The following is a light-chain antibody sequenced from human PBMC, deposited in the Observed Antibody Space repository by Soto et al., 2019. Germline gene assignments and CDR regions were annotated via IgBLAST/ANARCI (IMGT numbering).Light chain of an antibody. V-gene: IGKV1-5*01. J-gene: IGKJ1*01. Sequence: DIQMTQSPSTVSASVGDRVTITCRASQTITNRLAWYQRKPGKAPKVLIYDASNLESGVPSRFSGSGSGTEFILSISSLQLDDFETYFCQHYVGLWTFGHGTKVEVK. CDR2: DAS. CDR3: QHYVGLWT. CDR1: QTITNR.